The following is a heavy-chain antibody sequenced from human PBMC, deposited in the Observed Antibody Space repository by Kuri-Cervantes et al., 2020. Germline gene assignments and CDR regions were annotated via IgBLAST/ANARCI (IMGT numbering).Heavy chain of an antibody. Sequence: ESLKISCAGSGFTFSNAWMNWVRQAPGKGLEWVGRIKSKYYGGTTHYAAPVEGRFTVSRDDSTNMFYLQMNSLKTEDTAVYYCANGNYFNYWGQGTLVTVSS. CDR2: IKSKYYGGTT. D-gene: IGHD1-14*01. CDR3: ANGNYFNY. CDR1: GFTFSNAW. V-gene: IGHV3-15*01. J-gene: IGHJ4*02.